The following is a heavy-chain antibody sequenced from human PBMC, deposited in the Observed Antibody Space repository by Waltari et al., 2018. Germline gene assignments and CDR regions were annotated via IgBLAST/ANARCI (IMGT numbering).Heavy chain of an antibody. CDR2: ISSRSSTI. V-gene: IGHV3-48*04. CDR3: ASPKGVVPPR. CDR1: GFTFSSNS. Sequence: EVQLVESGGGLVQPGGSLSLPCAASGFTFSSNSMNWCRQAPGKGLEGVSYISSRSSTIYYADSVKGRFTISRDNAKNSLYLQMNSLRAEDTAVYYCASPKGVVPPRWGQGTLVTVSS. D-gene: IGHD3-3*01. J-gene: IGHJ4*02.